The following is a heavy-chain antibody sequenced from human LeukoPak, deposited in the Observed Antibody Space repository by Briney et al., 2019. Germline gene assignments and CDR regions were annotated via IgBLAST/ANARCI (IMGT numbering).Heavy chain of an antibody. J-gene: IGHJ4*02. CDR1: GFTFDDYA. D-gene: IGHD5-18*01. V-gene: IGHV3-9*01. Sequence: GGSLRLSCAASGFTFDDYAMHWVRQAPGKGLEWVSGISWNSGSIGYADSVKGRFTISRDNAKNSLYLQMNSLRAEDTALYYCAKGARYSYGPDYFDYWGQGTLVTVSS. CDR2: ISWNSGSI. CDR3: AKGARYSYGPDYFDY.